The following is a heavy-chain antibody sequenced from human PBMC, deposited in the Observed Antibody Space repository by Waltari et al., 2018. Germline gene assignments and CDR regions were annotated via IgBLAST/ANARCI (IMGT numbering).Heavy chain of an antibody. CDR2: IIPIFGTA. D-gene: IGHD3-10*01. J-gene: IGHJ4*02. V-gene: IGHV1-69*01. Sequence: QVQLVQSGAEVKKLGSSVRFSCKASRVTSSSYAIRWVRQALGQGLEWMGGIIPIFGTANYAQKFQGRVTITADESTSTAYMELSSLRSEDTAVYYFARGWFGELLTYGVFDYWGQGTLVTVSS. CDR1: RVTSSSYA. CDR3: ARGWFGELLTYGVFDY.